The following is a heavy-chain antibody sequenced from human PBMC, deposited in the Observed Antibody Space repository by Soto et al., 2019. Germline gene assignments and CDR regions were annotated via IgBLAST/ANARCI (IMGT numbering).Heavy chain of an antibody. CDR1: GGSISSSNW. V-gene: IGHV4-4*02. CDR2: TYHSGST. CDR3: ARAVVAAELSYGMDV. Sequence: QVQLQESGPGLVKPSGTLSLTCAVSGGSISSSNWWSWVRQPPGKGLEWIGETYHSGSTNYNPSLKSRVTISVDKSKNQFSLKLSSVTAADTAVYYCARAVVAAELSYGMDVWGQGTTVTVSS. D-gene: IGHD2-15*01. J-gene: IGHJ6*02.